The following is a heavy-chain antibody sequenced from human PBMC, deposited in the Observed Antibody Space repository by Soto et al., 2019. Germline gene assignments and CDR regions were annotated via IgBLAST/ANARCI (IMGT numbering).Heavy chain of an antibody. V-gene: IGHV4-4*07. CDR3: VRDGTKTLRDWFDT. CDR1: GSSISGFY. CDR2: IYATGTT. D-gene: IGHD1-1*01. J-gene: IGHJ5*02. Sequence: SDTLSLTCTVSGSSISGFYWIWMRKSAGKGLEWIGRIYATGTTDYNHSLKSRVMMSVDTSKKQFSLKLRSVTAAGTAVYYCVRDGTKTLRDWFDTWGQGISVTVSS.